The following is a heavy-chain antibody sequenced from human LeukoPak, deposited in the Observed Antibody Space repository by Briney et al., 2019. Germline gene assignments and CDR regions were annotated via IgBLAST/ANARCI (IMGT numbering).Heavy chain of an antibody. D-gene: IGHD3-16*01. CDR1: GCSISSYH. CDR3: GRHAGSYGGAFDI. V-gene: IGHV4-59*01. Sequence: PSETLSLTCTVSGCSISSYHVSWLRQPPGKGLEWIGYIHYSGSTNYNPSLKSRVTMSVDTSKNQFSLKLSSVTAADTAVYYCGRHAGSYGGAFDIWGRGTMVTASS. J-gene: IGHJ3*02. CDR2: IHYSGST.